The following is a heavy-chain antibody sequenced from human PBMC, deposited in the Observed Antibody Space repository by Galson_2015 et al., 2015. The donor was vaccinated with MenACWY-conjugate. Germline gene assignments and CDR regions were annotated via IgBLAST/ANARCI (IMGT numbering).Heavy chain of an antibody. CDR2: IYYSGST. CDR1: GGSISSSSYY. CDR3: ARRLGGSFVRYFDY. D-gene: IGHD1-26*01. J-gene: IGHJ4*02. V-gene: IGHV4-39*01. Sequence: SETLSLTCTVSGGSISSSSYYWGWIRQPPGKGLEWIGSIYYSGSTYYNPSLKSRVTISVDTSKNQFSLKLSSVTAADTAVYYCARRLGGSFVRYFDYWGQGTLVTVSS.